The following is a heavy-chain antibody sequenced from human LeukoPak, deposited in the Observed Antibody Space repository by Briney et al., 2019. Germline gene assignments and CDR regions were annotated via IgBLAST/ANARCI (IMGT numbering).Heavy chain of an antibody. V-gene: IGHV3-20*04. J-gene: IGHJ3*02. Sequence: PGGSLRLSCAASGFTFDDYGMSWVRQAPGKGLEWVSGINWNGGRTGYADSVKGRFTISRDNAKNSLYLQMNSLRAEDMALYYCAKDIQWLVQGGAFDIWGQGTMVTVSS. CDR1: GFTFDDYG. D-gene: IGHD6-19*01. CDR3: AKDIQWLVQGGAFDI. CDR2: INWNGGRT.